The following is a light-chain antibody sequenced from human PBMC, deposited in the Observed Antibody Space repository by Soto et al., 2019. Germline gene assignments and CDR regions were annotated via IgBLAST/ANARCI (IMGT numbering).Light chain of an antibody. CDR3: MSYTTSSTWV. CDR1: SSDVGAYKY. V-gene: IGLV2-14*01. Sequence: QSAPTQPASVSGSPGQSITISCTGTSSDVGAYKYVSWYQQHPDKAPKLIIYAVTNRPSGVSNRFSGSKSGNTASLTISGLQAQDEADYYCMSYTTSSTWVFGGGTKVTVL. CDR2: AVT. J-gene: IGLJ3*02.